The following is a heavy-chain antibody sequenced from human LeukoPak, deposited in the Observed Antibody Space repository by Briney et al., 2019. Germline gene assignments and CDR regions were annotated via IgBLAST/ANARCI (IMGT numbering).Heavy chain of an antibody. CDR1: GFTFSSYR. V-gene: IGHV3-48*04. CDR3: ARDRSSAASSYFHYYMDV. CDR2: ISSSSSTI. Sequence: GGSLRLSCAASGFTFSSYRMNWVRQAPGKGLEWVSYISSSSSTIYYADSVKGRFTISRDSARNSLYLQMNSLRAEDTAVYFCARDRSSAASSYFHYYMDVWGKGTTVTVSS. D-gene: IGHD6-25*01. J-gene: IGHJ6*03.